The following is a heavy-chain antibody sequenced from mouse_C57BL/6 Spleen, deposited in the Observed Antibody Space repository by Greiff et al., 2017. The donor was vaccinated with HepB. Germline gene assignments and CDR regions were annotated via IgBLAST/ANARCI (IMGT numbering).Heavy chain of an antibody. Sequence: DVMLVESGGGLVKPGGSLKLSCAASGFTFSSYAMSWVRQTPEKRLEWVATISDGGSYTYYPDNVKGRFTISRDNAKNNLYLQMSHLKSEDTAMYYCARDPNYYGSSYLYAMDYWGQGTSVTVSS. CDR2: ISDGGSYT. CDR3: ARDPNYYGSSYLYAMDY. D-gene: IGHD1-1*01. V-gene: IGHV5-4*01. CDR1: GFTFSSYA. J-gene: IGHJ4*01.